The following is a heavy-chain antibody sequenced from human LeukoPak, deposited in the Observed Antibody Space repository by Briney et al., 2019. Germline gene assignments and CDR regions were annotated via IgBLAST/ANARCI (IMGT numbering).Heavy chain of an antibody. CDR2: IYYSGST. CDR1: GGSISSYY. J-gene: IGHJ4*02. V-gene: IGHV4-59*12. D-gene: IGHD1-26*01. Sequence: SETLSLTCTVSGGSISSYYWSWIRQPPGKGLEWIGYIYYSGSTYYNPSLKSRVTISVDTSKNQFSLKLSSVTAADTAVYYCARDGAVGASDYWGQGTLVTVSS. CDR3: ARDGAVGASDY.